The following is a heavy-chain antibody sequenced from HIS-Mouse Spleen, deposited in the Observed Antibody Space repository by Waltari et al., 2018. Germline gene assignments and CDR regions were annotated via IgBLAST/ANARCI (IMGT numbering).Heavy chain of an antibody. CDR3: ARDLVQTGEGY. CDR1: GFTFSSYG. CDR2: IWYDGRNK. Sequence: QVQLVESGGGVVQPGRSLRLSCAASGFTFSSYGMHWVRQAPGKGLWWVAVIWYDGRNKYYADSVKGRFTISRDNSKNTLYLQMNSLRAEDTAVYYCARDLVQTGEGYWGQGTLVTVSS. V-gene: IGHV3-33*01. J-gene: IGHJ4*02. D-gene: IGHD7-27*01.